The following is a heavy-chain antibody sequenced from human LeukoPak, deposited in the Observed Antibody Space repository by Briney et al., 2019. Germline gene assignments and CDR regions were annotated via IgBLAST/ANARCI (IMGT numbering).Heavy chain of an antibody. CDR3: ARRWFGELDNWFVP. V-gene: IGHV5-51*01. D-gene: IGHD3-10*01. J-gene: IGHJ5*02. CDR1: GCPFTSYW. Sequence: GGPREISWKGSGCPFTSYWIGGGRQLPGKGREGMGIIYPGDADTRYSPSFQGQVTISAEKSISTAYLQCSSLKASDTAMYYCARRWFGELDNWFVPWGQGTLVTVSS. CDR2: IYPGDADT.